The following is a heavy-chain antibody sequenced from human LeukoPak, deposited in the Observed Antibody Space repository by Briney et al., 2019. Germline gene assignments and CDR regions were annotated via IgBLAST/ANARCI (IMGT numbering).Heavy chain of an antibody. CDR1: GYTFTSYY. Sequence: ASVKVSCKASGYTFTSYYMHWVRQAPGQGLEWMGIINPSGGSTNYAQKFQGRVTMTRDTSASTAYMDLNSLRSEDMAVYYCAVGDYYYDTRFDYWGQGTLVTVSS. CDR2: INPSGGST. V-gene: IGHV1-46*01. D-gene: IGHD3-22*01. J-gene: IGHJ4*02. CDR3: AVGDYYYDTRFDY.